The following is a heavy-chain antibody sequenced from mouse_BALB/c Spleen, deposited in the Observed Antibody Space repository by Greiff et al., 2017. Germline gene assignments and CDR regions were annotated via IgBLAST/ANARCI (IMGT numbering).Heavy chain of an antibody. CDR2: ISTYYGNT. V-gene: IGHV1-67*01. J-gene: IGHJ3*01. Sequence: QVQLQQSGPELVRPGVSVKISCKGSSYTFTDYAMHWVKQSHAKSLEWIGVISTYYGNTNYNQKFKGKATMTVDKSSSTAYMELARLTSEDSAVYYCARSDYYGSSLFAYWGQGTLVTVSA. D-gene: IGHD1-1*01. CDR1: SYTFTDYA. CDR3: ARSDYYGSSLFAY.